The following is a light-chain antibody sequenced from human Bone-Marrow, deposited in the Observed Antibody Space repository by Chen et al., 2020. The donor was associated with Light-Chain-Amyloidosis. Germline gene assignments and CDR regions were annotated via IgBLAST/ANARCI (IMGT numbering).Light chain of an antibody. Sequence: EIVLTQSPGILSLSPGERTTPSCRASQSVNSGYLAWYQQKPGQAPRLLIYAASSRATGIPDRFSGSGSGIDFTLTISRLEPEDFAVYYCQQYGRTFGQGTKVDIK. CDR3: QQYGRT. J-gene: IGKJ1*01. CDR1: QSVNSGY. V-gene: IGKV3-20*01. CDR2: AAS.